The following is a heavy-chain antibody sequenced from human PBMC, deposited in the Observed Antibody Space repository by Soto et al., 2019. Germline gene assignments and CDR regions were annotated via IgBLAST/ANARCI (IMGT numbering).Heavy chain of an antibody. D-gene: IGHD6-6*01. CDR2: ISYDGSNK. J-gene: IGHJ4*02. Sequence: GGSLRLSCAASGFTFSSYGMHWVRQAPGKGLEWVAVISYDGSNKYYADSVKGRFTISRDNSKNTLYLQMNSLRAEDTAVYYCAKEKGLAARHPDPLDYWGQGPLVTVAS. CDR1: GFTFSSYG. V-gene: IGHV3-30*18. CDR3: AKEKGLAARHPDPLDY.